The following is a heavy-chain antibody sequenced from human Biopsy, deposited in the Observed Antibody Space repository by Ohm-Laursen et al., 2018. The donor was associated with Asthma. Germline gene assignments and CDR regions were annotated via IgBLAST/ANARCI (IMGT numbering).Heavy chain of an antibody. CDR3: ARDALHDNSAYIGDAFDF. Sequence: ASVKVSCKVSGYTFINFAIHWVRQAPGQRLEWMGWINAGNGNTKFSQKFQGRVTIARDTSASTAYMDLSSLRSEDTAVYYCARDALHDNSAYIGDAFDFWGQGTMVTVPS. V-gene: IGHV1-3*01. CDR2: INAGNGNT. J-gene: IGHJ3*01. D-gene: IGHD3-22*01. CDR1: GYTFINFA.